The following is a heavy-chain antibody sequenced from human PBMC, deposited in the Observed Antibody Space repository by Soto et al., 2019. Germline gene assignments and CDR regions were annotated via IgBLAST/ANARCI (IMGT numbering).Heavy chain of an antibody. D-gene: IGHD3-16*02. CDR3: ARGIMITFGGVIPNWFDT. CDR2: IYYSGST. CDR1: GGSISSGGYY. V-gene: IGHV4-31*03. Sequence: PSETLSLTCTVSGGSISSGGYYWSWIRQHPGKGLEWIGYIYYSGSTYYNPSLKSRVTISVDTSKNQFSLKLSSVTAADTAVYYCARGIMITFGGVIPNWFDTWGQGTLVTVSS. J-gene: IGHJ5*02.